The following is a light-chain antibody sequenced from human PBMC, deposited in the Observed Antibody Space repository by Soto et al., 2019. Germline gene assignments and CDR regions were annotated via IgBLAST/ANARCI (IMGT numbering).Light chain of an antibody. CDR2: GNT. V-gene: IGLV1-40*02. Sequence: QSGGTQPPSVSGAPGQRVTISCTGCSSNIGAGCEVHWYQHLPGKAPKLLIYGNTNRPSGVPDRFSGSKSGTSASLAITGLQAEDEADYYCQSYDSSLSASYVFGGGTKVTVL. CDR3: QSYDSSLSASYV. CDR1: SSNIGAGCE. J-gene: IGLJ1*01.